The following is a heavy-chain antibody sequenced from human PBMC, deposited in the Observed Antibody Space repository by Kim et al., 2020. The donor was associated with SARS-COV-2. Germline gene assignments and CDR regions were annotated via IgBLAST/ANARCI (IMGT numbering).Heavy chain of an antibody. J-gene: IGHJ4*02. V-gene: IGHV4-39*07. CDR2: IYYSGST. Sequence: SETLSLTCTVSGGSISSSSYYWGWIRQPPGKGLEWIGSIYYSGSTYYNPSLKSRVTISVDTSKNQFSLKLSSVTAADTAVYYCARFILQWLEIDYWGQGTLVTVSS. D-gene: IGHD6-19*01. CDR3: ARFILQWLEIDY. CDR1: GGSISSSSYY.